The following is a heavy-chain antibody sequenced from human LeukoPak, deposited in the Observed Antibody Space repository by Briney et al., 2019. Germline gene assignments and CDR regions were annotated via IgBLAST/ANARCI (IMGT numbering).Heavy chain of an antibody. J-gene: IGHJ5*02. CDR2: INPNSGGT. Sequence: GSVKVSCMASGYTFTGYYMHWVRQAPGQGLEWMGWINPNSGGTNYAQKFQGRVTMTRDTSISTAYMELSRLRSDDTAVYYCAREYSSSWYNSPRFDPWGQGTLVTVSS. V-gene: IGHV1-2*02. CDR3: AREYSSSWYNSPRFDP. CDR1: GYTFTGYY. D-gene: IGHD6-13*01.